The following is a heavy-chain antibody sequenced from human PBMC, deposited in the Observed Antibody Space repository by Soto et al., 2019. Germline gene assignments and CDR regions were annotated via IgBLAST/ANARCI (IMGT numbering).Heavy chain of an antibody. CDR3: AHRLGGHYHLYYFDY. Sequence: QITLRESGPTLVKPTQTLTLTCNVSGFSRSTSGAGVCWIRQPPGRPLQWLALIYWDDDKSYSPSLKSRLTINIDTSKNQVVLTVTNMDPVDTATYYCAHRLGGHYHLYYFDYCGQGTLVTVSS. CDR1: GFSRSTSGAG. J-gene: IGHJ4*02. D-gene: IGHD4-17*01. CDR2: IYWDDDK. V-gene: IGHV2-5*02.